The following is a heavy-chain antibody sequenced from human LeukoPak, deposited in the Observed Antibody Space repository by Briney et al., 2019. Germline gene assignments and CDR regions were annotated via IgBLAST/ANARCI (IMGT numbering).Heavy chain of an antibody. CDR3: ARVNEDTAMVGYYYYYMDV. D-gene: IGHD5-18*01. V-gene: IGHV3-33*01. J-gene: IGHJ6*03. CDR2: IWYDGSNK. CDR1: GFTFSSYG. Sequence: GGSLRLSCAASGFTFSSYGMHWVRQAPGKGLEWVAVIWYDGSNKYYADSVKGRFTISRDNSKNTLYLQMNSLRAEDTAVYYCARVNEDTAMVGYYYYYMDVWGKGTTVTVSS.